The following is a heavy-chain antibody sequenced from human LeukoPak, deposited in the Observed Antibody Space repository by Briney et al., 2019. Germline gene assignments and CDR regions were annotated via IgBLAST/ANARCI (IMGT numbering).Heavy chain of an antibody. Sequence: PSETLSLTCTVSGYSISSGYYWGWIRQPPGKGLEWIGSIYHSGSTYYNPSLKSRVTISVDTSKNQFSLKLSSVTAADTAVYYCARDLDSSGYYYSGNWFDPWGQGTLVTVSS. CDR1: GYSISSGYY. CDR2: IYHSGST. CDR3: ARDLDSSGYYYSGNWFDP. J-gene: IGHJ5*02. V-gene: IGHV4-38-2*02. D-gene: IGHD3-22*01.